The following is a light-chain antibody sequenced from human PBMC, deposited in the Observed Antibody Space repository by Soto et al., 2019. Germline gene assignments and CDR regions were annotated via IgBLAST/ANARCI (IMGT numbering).Light chain of an antibody. CDR1: SSDVGGNNY. J-gene: IGLJ3*02. CDR2: EVH. Sequence: QSVLTQPPSASGSLGQAVTLSCTGTSSDVGGNNYVSWYQQHPGKAPKLIIYEVHKRPSRVPDRFSGSKSGNTASLTVSGLQAEDEADYHCSSYGGNDWVFGGGTKLTVL. CDR3: SSYGGNDWV. V-gene: IGLV2-8*01.